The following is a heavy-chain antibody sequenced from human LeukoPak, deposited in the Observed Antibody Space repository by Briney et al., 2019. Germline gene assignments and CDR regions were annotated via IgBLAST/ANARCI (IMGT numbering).Heavy chain of an antibody. V-gene: IGHV4-4*07. CDR1: GGSMNGYY. Sequence: SETLSLTCTVSGGSMNGYYWSWIRQPAGKGLEWIGRIYSSGSTNYNPSLRSRVTMSVDTSKNQFSLKFNSVNAADTAFYYCARGLEGRGWDFSYYFDYWGQGIVVTVSS. D-gene: IGHD6-19*01. CDR3: ARGLEGRGWDFSYYFDY. J-gene: IGHJ4*02. CDR2: IYSSGST.